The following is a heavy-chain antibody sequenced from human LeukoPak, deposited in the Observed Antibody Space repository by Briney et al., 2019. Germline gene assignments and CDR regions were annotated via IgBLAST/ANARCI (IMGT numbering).Heavy chain of an antibody. CDR3: AKDRIAAAGPFDY. CDR2: ISWDGDST. Sequence: PGGSLRLSCAASGFTFSSYGMHWVRQAPGKGLEWVSLISWDGDSTFYADSVKGRFTISRDNSKNTLYLQMNSLRAEDTAVYYCAKDRIAAAGPFDYWGQGTLVTVSS. V-gene: IGHV3-NL1*01. D-gene: IGHD6-13*01. CDR1: GFTFSSYG. J-gene: IGHJ4*02.